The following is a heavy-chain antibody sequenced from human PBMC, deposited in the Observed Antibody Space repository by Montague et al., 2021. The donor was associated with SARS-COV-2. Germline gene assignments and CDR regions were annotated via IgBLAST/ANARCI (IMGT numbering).Heavy chain of an antibody. CDR2: VYHSGST. CDR1: GGSFSGYY. D-gene: IGHD3-22*01. V-gene: IGHV4-34*01. CDR3: ARGRSETMIVVVVPLYYYYMDV. Sequence: SETLSLTCAVYGGSFSGYYWSWIRQPPGKGLEWIGVVYHSGSTNYNPSLKSRVTISVDTSKNQFSLKLSSVTAADTAVYYCARGRSETMIVVVVPLYYYYMDVWGKGTTVTVSS. J-gene: IGHJ6*03.